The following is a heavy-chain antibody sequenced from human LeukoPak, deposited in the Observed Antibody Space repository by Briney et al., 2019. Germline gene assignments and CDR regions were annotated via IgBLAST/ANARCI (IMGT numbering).Heavy chain of an antibody. D-gene: IGHD6-19*01. CDR2: IYYIGST. Sequence: SETLSLTCTVSGGSISSYYWSWIRQPPGKGLEWIAYIYYIGSTNYNPSLKSRVTISVDTSKNQFSLKLSSVTAADTAVYYCARTPGRWLAHLDYWGQGTLVTVSS. CDR1: GGSISSYY. V-gene: IGHV4-59*08. J-gene: IGHJ4*02. CDR3: ARTPGRWLAHLDY.